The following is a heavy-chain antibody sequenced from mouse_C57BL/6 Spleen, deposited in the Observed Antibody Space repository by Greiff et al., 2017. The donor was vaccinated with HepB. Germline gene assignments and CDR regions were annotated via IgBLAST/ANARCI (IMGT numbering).Heavy chain of an antibody. CDR3: ARRIYDGPFDY. Sequence: QVQLQQSGAELVRPGASVKLSCKASGYTFTDYYINWVKQRPGQGLEWIARIYPGSGNTYYNEKFKGKATLTAEKSSSTACMQLSSLTSEDSAVYFCARRIYDGPFDYWGQGTTLTVSS. J-gene: IGHJ2*01. D-gene: IGHD2-3*01. V-gene: IGHV1-76*01. CDR1: GYTFTDYY. CDR2: IYPGSGNT.